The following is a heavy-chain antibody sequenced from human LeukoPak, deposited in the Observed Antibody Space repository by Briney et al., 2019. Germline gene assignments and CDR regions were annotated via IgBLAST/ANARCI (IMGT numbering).Heavy chain of an antibody. V-gene: IGHV3-7*01. Sequence: GGSLRLSCAASGFTFSSYWISWVRQAPGKWLEWVANIQQDGSEKYYVDSVKGRFPISRDNAKNSLYLQMNSLRAEDTAVYYCARDVISGSGSIFDYWGQGTLVTVSS. D-gene: IGHD3-10*01. CDR3: ARDVISGSGSIFDY. CDR2: IQQDGSEK. J-gene: IGHJ4*02. CDR1: GFTFSSYW.